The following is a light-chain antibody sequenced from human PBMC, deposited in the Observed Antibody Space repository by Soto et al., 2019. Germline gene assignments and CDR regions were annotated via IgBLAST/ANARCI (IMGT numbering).Light chain of an antibody. V-gene: IGKV1-39*01. CDR1: QNIDNN. Sequence: DIQLTQSPSSLSASLGDSVSISCRASQNIDNNLHWYRQKSGKAPEVLIYAASTLGDGVSLRFSGTGYGTEFTLTINNLQPEDFATGYCQQSSSSPPITFGQGTRL. CDR3: QQSSSSPPIT. CDR2: AAS. J-gene: IGKJ5*01.